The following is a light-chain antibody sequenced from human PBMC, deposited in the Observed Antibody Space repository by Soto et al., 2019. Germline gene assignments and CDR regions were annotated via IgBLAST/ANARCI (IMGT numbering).Light chain of an antibody. Sequence: QSVLTQPASVSGSPGQSITISCTGTSSDVGGYNYVSWYQQHAGKAPKLMIYDVSNRPSGVSNRFSGSKSGNTASLTICGLQAEEEADYSCRSYTSSSTLVVFGGGTKLTVL. CDR1: SSDVGGYNY. V-gene: IGLV2-14*01. CDR3: RSYTSSSTLVV. J-gene: IGLJ2*01. CDR2: DVS.